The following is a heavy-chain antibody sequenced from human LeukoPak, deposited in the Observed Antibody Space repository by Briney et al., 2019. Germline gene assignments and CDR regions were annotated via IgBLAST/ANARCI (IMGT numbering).Heavy chain of an antibody. D-gene: IGHD3-10*01. Sequence: PGGSLRLSCAASGFTVSTNYMSWVRQAPGKGLEWVSVIYSGGITYYADSVKGRFTISRNNSKNTLYLQMNSLRAEDTAVYYCARVGFGSGTYYNAFDIWGQGTMVTVSS. V-gene: IGHV3-53*01. CDR2: IYSGGIT. CDR3: ARVGFGSGTYYNAFDI. CDR1: GFTVSTNY. J-gene: IGHJ3*02.